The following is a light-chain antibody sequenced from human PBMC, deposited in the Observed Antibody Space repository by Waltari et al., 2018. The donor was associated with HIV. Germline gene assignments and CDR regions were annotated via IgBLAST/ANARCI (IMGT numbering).Light chain of an antibody. CDR3: MQPLQSPIT. Sequence: DIVMTQSPLSLPVTPGEPASISCRSSQSLRHSNGYNFLYWYLQKPGQSPQLLIYLASHRASGVPDRFSGSGSGTDFTLKISRVEAEDVGVYYCMQPLQSPITFGQGTRLEIK. CDR1: QSLRHSNGYNF. V-gene: IGKV2-28*01. J-gene: IGKJ5*01. CDR2: LAS.